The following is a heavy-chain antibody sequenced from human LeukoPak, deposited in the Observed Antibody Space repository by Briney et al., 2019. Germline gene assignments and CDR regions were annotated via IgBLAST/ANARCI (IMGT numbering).Heavy chain of an antibody. CDR2: VKGDGGTT. Sequence: GGSLRLSCAASGFTITNAWMTWVRQAPGKGLEWVGRVKGDGGTTDYAAPVKGRFTISRDDSKNTLYLQMNSLKTEDTGVYFCTWYSSGAMVYWGQGTLVTVSS. CDR1: GFTITNAW. V-gene: IGHV3-15*01. CDR3: TWYSSGAMVY. D-gene: IGHD6-19*01. J-gene: IGHJ4*02.